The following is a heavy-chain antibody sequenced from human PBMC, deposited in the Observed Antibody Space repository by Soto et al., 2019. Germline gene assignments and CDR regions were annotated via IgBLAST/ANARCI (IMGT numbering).Heavy chain of an antibody. D-gene: IGHD3-16*01. J-gene: IGHJ1*01. CDR1: GFSFSAYN. Sequence: GGSLRLSCIGSGFSFSAYNMNWVRQAPGKGLEWVSSIKVGSSRIYQPDSMKGRFTISRDDAKNSVYLQINSLRAEDTALYFCVRSPKIGVRGAFWGRGTQVTVSS. CDR2: IKVGSSRI. V-gene: IGHV3-21*01. CDR3: VRSPKIGVRGAF.